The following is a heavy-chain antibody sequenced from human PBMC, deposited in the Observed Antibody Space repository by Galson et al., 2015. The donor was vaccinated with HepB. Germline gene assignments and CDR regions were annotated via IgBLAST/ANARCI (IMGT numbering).Heavy chain of an antibody. J-gene: IGHJ4*02. Sequence: SLRLSCAASGFTFSSYAMHWVRQAPGKGLEWLAVILPDGSNKYYAESVKGRFSISRDNSKNTVYLQVNSLRGEDTAVYYCAKGAMFRDFDYWGQGTLVTVSS. CDR2: ILPDGSNK. CDR3: AKGAMFRDFDY. D-gene: IGHD3-10*02. V-gene: IGHV3-30*18. CDR1: GFTFSSYA.